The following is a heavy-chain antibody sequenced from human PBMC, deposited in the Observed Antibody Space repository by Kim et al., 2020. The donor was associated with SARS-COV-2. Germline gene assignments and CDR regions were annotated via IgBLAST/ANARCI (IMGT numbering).Heavy chain of an antibody. J-gene: IGHJ3*02. Sequence: GGSLRLSCVASGLKFDDYAMHWVRQAPGKGLEWVSGISWNSGFIGYADSVRGRFSISRDNAKNSLYLQINSLRPEDTALYYCAKDTYYGSGNYFYAFDIWGRGTMHPVST. CDR1: GLKFDDYA. CDR3: AKDTYYGSGNYFYAFDI. CDR2: ISWNSGFI. D-gene: IGHD3-10*01. V-gene: IGHV3-9*01.